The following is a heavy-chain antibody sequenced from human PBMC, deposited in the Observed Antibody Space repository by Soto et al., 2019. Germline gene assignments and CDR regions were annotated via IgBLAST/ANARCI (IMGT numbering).Heavy chain of an antibody. CDR3: ARDPGSYYVGPYFDY. CDR2: INHSGTT. D-gene: IGHD1-26*01. CDR1: GGSFSDHF. J-gene: IGHJ4*02. V-gene: IGHV4-34*01. Sequence: RTSAVYGGSFSDHFWSWIRHAPGKGLECIGEINHSGTTRYNPSLKSRVIMSADTSKNQFSLKLSSVTAADTAVYYCARDPGSYYVGPYFDYWGQGTPVTAS.